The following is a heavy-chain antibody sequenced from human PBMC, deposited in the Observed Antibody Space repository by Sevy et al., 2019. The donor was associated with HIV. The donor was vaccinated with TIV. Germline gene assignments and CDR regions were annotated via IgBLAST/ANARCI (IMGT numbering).Heavy chain of an antibody. V-gene: IGHV3-23*01. D-gene: IGHD2-8*01. Sequence: GGFLRLSCAVSGFNFNIYSMSWVRQAPGKGLEWVSTLSFGCGKIKYADSVKDRFIISRDDSKNTLYLQMNSLRAEDKAVYFCAREGCTRPHDYWGQGTLVTVSS. CDR3: AREGCTRPHDY. J-gene: IGHJ4*02. CDR1: GFNFNIYS. CDR2: LSFGCGKI.